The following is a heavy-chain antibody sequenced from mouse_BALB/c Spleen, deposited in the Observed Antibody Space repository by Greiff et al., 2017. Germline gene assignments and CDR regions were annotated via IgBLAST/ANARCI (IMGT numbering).Heavy chain of an antibody. V-gene: IGHV14-3*02. D-gene: IGHD1-1*01. CDR3: ARERGYYGLFAY. Sequence: VQLQQSGAELVKPGASVKLSCTASGFNIKDTYMHWVKQRPDQGLEWIGRIDPANGNTKYDPKFQGKATITADTSSNTAYLQLSSLTSEDTAVYYCARERGYYGLFAYWGQGTLVTVSA. CDR2: IDPANGNT. J-gene: IGHJ3*01. CDR1: GFNIKDTY.